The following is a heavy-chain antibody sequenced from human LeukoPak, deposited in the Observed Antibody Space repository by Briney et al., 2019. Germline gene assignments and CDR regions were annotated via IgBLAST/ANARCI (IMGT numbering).Heavy chain of an antibody. CDR2: IYYSGST. J-gene: IGHJ5*02. V-gene: IGHV4-31*03. CDR1: GGSISSGGYY. D-gene: IGHD6-6*01. Sequence: PSQTLSLTCTVSGGSISSGGYYWSWIRQHPGKGLEWIGYIYYSGSTYYNPSLKSRVTISVDTSKNQFSLKLSSVTAADTAVYYCARDGASAARRSGTSVALFDPWGQGTLVTVSS. CDR3: ARDGASAARRSGTSVALFDP.